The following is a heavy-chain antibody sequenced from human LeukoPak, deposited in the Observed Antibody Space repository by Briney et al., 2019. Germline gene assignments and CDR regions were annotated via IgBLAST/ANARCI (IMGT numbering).Heavy chain of an antibody. V-gene: IGHV3-30*04. CDR3: ARDGTSRREVVAAILYDFDY. CDR1: GFTFGSYA. J-gene: IGHJ4*02. CDR2: ISYDGSNK. D-gene: IGHD2-15*01. Sequence: GGSLRLSCAASGFTFGSYAMHWVRQAPGKGLEWVAVISYDGSNKYYADSVKGRFTISRDNSKNTLYLQMNSLRAEDTAVYYCARDGTSRREVVAAILYDFDYWGQGTLVTVSS.